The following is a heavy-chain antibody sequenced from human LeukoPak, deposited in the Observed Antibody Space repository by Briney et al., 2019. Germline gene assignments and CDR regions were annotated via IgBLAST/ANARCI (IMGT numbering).Heavy chain of an antibody. CDR2: ISSNGGNT. CDR1: GFTFSNYA. V-gene: IGHV3-64*01. CDR3: ARDSRSGDRCWRYFDN. J-gene: IGHJ4*02. Sequence: PGGSLRLTCAASGFTFSNYAMHWVRQAPGKGLEYVSAISSNGGNTFYANSVKGRFTISRDNSKNTLYLQMGSLKPEDMAVYYCARDSRSGDRCWRYFDNWGQGTLVTVSS. D-gene: IGHD2-15*01.